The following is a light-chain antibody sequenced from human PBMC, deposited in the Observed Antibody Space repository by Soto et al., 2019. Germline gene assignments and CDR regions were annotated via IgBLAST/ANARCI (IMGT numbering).Light chain of an antibody. CDR1: QSVSTN. V-gene: IGKV3-15*01. CDR3: QRYNNWLT. CDR2: AVS. Sequence: EIVLTQSPATLSVSPGERATLSCRASQSVSTNLAWYQQKPGQAPRLLIYAVSTRATGIPARFSGSGSGTEFTLTISSLQSEDFAVYYCQRYNNWLTFGGGTKVEIK. J-gene: IGKJ4*01.